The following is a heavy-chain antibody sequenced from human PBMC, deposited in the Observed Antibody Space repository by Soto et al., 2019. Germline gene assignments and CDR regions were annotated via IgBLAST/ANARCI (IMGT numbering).Heavy chain of an antibody. Sequence: GESLKISCKGSGYSFTSYWISWVRQMPGKGLEWMGRIDPSDSYTNYSPSFQGHVTISADKSISTAYLQWSSLKASDTAMYYCARHQRYYGSGSYRDYWGQGTLVTVSS. J-gene: IGHJ4*02. CDR3: ARHQRYYGSGSYRDY. CDR2: IDPSDSYT. CDR1: GYSFTSYW. V-gene: IGHV5-10-1*01. D-gene: IGHD3-10*01.